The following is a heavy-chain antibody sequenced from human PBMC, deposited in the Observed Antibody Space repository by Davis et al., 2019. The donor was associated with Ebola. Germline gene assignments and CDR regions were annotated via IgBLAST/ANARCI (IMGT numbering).Heavy chain of an antibody. CDR3: ARGYDGYGYYYYGMDV. CDR1: GFTFSSYS. CDR2: ISSSSSTI. J-gene: IGHJ6*02. Sequence: GESLKISCAASGFTFSSYSMNWVRQAPGKGLEWVSYISSSSSTIYYADSVKGRFTISRDNAKNSLYLQMNSLRDEDTAVYYCARGYDGYGYYYYGMDVWGQGTTVTVSS. D-gene: IGHD5-12*01. V-gene: IGHV3-48*02.